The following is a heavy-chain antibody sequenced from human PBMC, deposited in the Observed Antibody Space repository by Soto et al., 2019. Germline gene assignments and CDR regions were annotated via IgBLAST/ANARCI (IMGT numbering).Heavy chain of an antibody. CDR2: INHSGST. V-gene: IGHV4-34*01. Sequence: LSLTCAVYGGSFSGYYWSWIRQPPGKGLEWIGEINHSGSTNYNPSLKSRVTISVDTSKNQFSLKLSSVTAADTAVYYCAREAVRHYYGSGSYYNPGWFDPWGQGTLVTVSS. CDR3: AREAVRHYYGSGSYYNPGWFDP. J-gene: IGHJ5*02. D-gene: IGHD3-10*01. CDR1: GGSFSGYY.